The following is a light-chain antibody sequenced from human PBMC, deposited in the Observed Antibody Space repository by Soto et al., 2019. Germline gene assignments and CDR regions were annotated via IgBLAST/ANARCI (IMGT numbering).Light chain of an antibody. V-gene: IGKV4-1*01. CDR1: QSVLYSSNNQNY. CDR3: HQYHSTRT. J-gene: IGKJ1*01. CDR2: WAS. Sequence: DIVMTQSPDSLAVALGERATINCKSSQSVLYSSNNQNYLAWCQQKPGQPPKLLIYWASTRESGVPDRFSGSGSGTDFTLTTSSLQAEDVAVYYCHQYHSTRTFGQGTKVDIK.